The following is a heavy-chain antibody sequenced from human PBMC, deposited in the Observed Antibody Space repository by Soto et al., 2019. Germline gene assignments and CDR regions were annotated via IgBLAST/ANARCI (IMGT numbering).Heavy chain of an antibody. Sequence: QMQLVQSGPEVKKPGTSVKVSCKASGFTFTSSVVQWVRQARGQRLEWIGWIVVGSDNTKYAQELQERVTVTRDMPRSKSYMEVSSLRCEDTAVYYCAAAYFRCYLRAFGIWGQGTMGTLS. CDR1: GFTFTSSV. D-gene: IGHD2-15*01. V-gene: IGHV1-58*01. CDR2: IVVGSDNT. CDR3: AAAYFRCYLRAFGI. J-gene: IGHJ3*02.